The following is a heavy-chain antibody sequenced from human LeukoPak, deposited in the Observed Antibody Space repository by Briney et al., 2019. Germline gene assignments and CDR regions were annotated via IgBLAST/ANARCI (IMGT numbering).Heavy chain of an antibody. V-gene: IGHV4-34*01. CDR3: ARSGELLRWFDP. J-gene: IGHJ5*02. CDR2: INHSGST. CDR1: GGSFSGYY. D-gene: IGHD2-15*01. Sequence: SESLSLTCAVYGGSFSGYYWTWIRQPPGKGLEWIGEINHSGSTNYNPSLKSRVPISGDTSKNQSSLKLSAVTAADTAVYYCARSGELLRWFDPWGQGTLVTVSS.